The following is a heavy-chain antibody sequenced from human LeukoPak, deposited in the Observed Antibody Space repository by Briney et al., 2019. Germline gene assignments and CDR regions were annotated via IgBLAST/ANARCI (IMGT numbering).Heavy chain of an antibody. CDR1: GFTFSSYG. Sequence: GGSLRLSCAASGFTFSSYGMHWVRQAPGKGLEWVAVIWYDGSNKYYADSVKGRFTISRDNSKNTLYLQMNGLRAEDTAVYYCARDFHYYGSGSYGYWGQGTLVTVSS. D-gene: IGHD3-10*01. V-gene: IGHV3-33*01. J-gene: IGHJ4*02. CDR3: ARDFHYYGSGSYGY. CDR2: IWYDGSNK.